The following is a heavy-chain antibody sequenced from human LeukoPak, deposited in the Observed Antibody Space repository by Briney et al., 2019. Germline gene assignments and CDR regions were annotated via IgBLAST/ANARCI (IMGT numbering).Heavy chain of an antibody. J-gene: IGHJ4*02. Sequence: SETLSLTCTDSGVSISSSNSYWGWIRQPPGKGLEWIGSIYYSGNTYYNASLKSQVSISIDTSKNQFSLKLSSVTAADTAVYYCARLGLLLTTVTTGLYFDYWGQGTLVTVSS. D-gene: IGHD4-17*01. CDR3: ARLGLLLTTVTTGLYFDY. V-gene: IGHV4-39*01. CDR2: IYYSGNT. CDR1: GVSISSSNSY.